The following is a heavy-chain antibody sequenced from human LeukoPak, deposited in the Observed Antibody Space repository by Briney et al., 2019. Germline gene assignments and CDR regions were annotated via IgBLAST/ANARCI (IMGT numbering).Heavy chain of an antibody. D-gene: IGHD3-10*01. CDR1: GYSISSGYY. CDR3: ARVRWFGELLYPYYYYYYMDV. J-gene: IGHJ6*03. Sequence: SETLSLTCTVSGYSISSGYYWGWIRQPPGKGLEWIGSIYHSGSTYYNPSLKSRVTISVDTSKNQFSLKLSSVTAADTAVYYCARVRWFGELLYPYYYYYYMDVWGKGTTVTISS. CDR2: IYHSGST. V-gene: IGHV4-38-2*02.